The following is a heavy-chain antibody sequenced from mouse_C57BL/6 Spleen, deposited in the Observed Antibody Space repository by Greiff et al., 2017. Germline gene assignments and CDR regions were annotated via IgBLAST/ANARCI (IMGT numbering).Heavy chain of an antibody. D-gene: IGHD6-1*01. CDR3: TRSIASYAMDY. J-gene: IGHJ4*01. CDR2: LYPESGGT. CDR1: CYTFTVYE. V-gene: IGHV1-15*01. Sequence: VKLQQSGAELVSPGASVPLSCTSSCYTFTVYEMHWVKQTPLHVLECICALYPESGGTASNQKFKGKAILTADKSSSTAYMELRSLTSEDSAVYYCTRSIASYAMDYWGQGTSVTVAS.